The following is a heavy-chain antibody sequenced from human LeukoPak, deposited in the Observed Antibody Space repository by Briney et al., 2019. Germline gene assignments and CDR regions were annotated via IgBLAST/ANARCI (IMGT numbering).Heavy chain of an antibody. CDR1: GGTFSSYA. V-gene: IGHV1-69*13. D-gene: IGHD3-9*01. CDR3: AREMKVRYFDWLHNYYYGMDV. J-gene: IGHJ6*02. CDR2: IIPIFGTA. Sequence: SVKVSCKASGGTFSSYAISWVRQAPGQGLEWMGGIIPIFGTANYAQKFQGRVTITADESTSTAYMELSSLRSDDTAVYYCAREMKVRYFDWLHNYYYGMDVWGQGTTVTVSS.